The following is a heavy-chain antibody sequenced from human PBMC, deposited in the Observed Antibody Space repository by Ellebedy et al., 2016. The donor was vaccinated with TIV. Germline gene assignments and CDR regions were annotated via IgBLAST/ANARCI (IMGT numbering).Heavy chain of an antibody. D-gene: IGHD3-10*01. Sequence: GSLRLSCTVSGGSISSYYWSWIRQPPGKGLEWIGYSYYSGSTNYNPSLKSRVTISVDTSKNQFSLKLSSVTAADTAVYYCAAAYYGSGSYRISADYWGQGTLVTVSS. V-gene: IGHV4-59*01. CDR2: SYYSGST. CDR3: AAAYYGSGSYRISADY. J-gene: IGHJ4*02. CDR1: GGSISSYY.